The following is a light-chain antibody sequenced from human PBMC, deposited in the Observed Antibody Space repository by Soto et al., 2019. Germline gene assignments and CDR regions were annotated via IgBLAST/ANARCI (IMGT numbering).Light chain of an antibody. V-gene: IGLV1-44*01. J-gene: IGLJ1*01. CDR3: AAWDDSLNGYV. Sequence: QSVLTQPPSASGTPGQRVTISCSGSSSNIGSNSVNWYQQLPGTATKLLIYSNDRRPSGVPDRFSGSKSGTSASLAISGLQSEDEADYYWAAWDDSLNGYVFGTGTKVTVL. CDR2: SND. CDR1: SSNIGSNS.